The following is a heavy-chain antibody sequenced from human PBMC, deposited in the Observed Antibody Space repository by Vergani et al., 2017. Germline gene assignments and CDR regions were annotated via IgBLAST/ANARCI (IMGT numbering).Heavy chain of an antibody. D-gene: IGHD1-1*01. CDR3: ARVTRGAFDI. Sequence: VQLLESGGGVVQPGRSLRRSCAASGFTFSSYAMHWVRQAPGKGLEWVAVISYDGSNKYYADSVKGRFTISRDNSKNTLYLQMNSLRAEDTAVYYCARVTRGAFDIWGQGTMVTVSS. CDR2: ISYDGSNK. V-gene: IGHV3-30-3*01. J-gene: IGHJ3*02. CDR1: GFTFSSYA.